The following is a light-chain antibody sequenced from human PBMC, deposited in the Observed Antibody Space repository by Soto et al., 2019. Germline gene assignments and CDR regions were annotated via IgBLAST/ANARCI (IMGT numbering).Light chain of an antibody. CDR3: CSYTSSSTLV. CDR1: SCDVGGYNY. J-gene: IGLJ2*01. CDR2: DVS. V-gene: IGLV2-14*01. Sequence: QSALTQPASVSGSPGQSIAISCTGTSCDVGGYNYVSWYQQHPGKAPKLIIYDVSNRPSGVSNRFSGSKSGNTASLTISGLQAEDEANYYCCSYTSSSTLVFGGGTQLTVL.